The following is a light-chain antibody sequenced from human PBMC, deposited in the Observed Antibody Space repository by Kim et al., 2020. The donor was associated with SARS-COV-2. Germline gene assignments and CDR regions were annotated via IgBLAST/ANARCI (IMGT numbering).Light chain of an antibody. Sequence: SYELTQPPSVSVAPGKTARITCGGNNIGSKSVHWYQQKPGQAPVLVIYYDSDRPSGIPERFSGSNSGNTATLTISRVEAGDEADYYCQVWDSCSDHPGVFGTGTKVTVL. V-gene: IGLV3-21*04. CDR3: QVWDSCSDHPGV. CDR1: NIGSKS. J-gene: IGLJ1*01. CDR2: YDS.